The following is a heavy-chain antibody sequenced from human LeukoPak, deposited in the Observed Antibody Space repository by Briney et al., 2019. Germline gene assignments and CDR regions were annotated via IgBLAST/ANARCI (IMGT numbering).Heavy chain of an antibody. D-gene: IGHD3-10*01. Sequence: SETLSLTCAVSGGSISSSNWWSWVRQPPGKGLEWIGEIDHSGSTNYNPSLRSRVTISVDKSKNQFSLKLSSVTAADTAVYYCAAQRLLWFGELSKYIDYWGQGTLVTVSS. V-gene: IGHV4-4*02. CDR1: GGSISSSNW. J-gene: IGHJ4*02. CDR2: IDHSGST. CDR3: AAQRLLWFGELSKYIDY.